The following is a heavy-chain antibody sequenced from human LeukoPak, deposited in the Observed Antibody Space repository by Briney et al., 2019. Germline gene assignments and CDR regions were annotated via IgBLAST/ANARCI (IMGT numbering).Heavy chain of an antibody. Sequence: GGSLRLSCAASGFTFSSYGMHWVRQAPGKGLEWVAVISYDGSNKYYADSVKGRFTISRDNSKNTLYLQMNSLRAEDTAVYYCARRYYYDSSGPIDYWGQGTLVTVSS. CDR1: GFTFSSYG. J-gene: IGHJ4*02. V-gene: IGHV3-30*03. CDR2: ISYDGSNK. D-gene: IGHD3-22*01. CDR3: ARRYYYDSSGPIDY.